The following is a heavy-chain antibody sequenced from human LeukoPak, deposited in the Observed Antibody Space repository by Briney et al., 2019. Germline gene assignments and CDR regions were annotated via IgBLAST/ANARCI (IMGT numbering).Heavy chain of an antibody. Sequence: GGSLRLSCAASGFTFSSYGMHWVRQAPGKGLEWVAVISYDGSNKYYADSVKGRFTISRDNSKNTLYLQMNSLRAEDTAVYYCAKSRGIVATRLFDYWGQGTLVTVSS. D-gene: IGHD5-12*01. J-gene: IGHJ4*02. CDR2: ISYDGSNK. CDR1: GFTFSSYG. V-gene: IGHV3-30*18. CDR3: AKSRGIVATRLFDY.